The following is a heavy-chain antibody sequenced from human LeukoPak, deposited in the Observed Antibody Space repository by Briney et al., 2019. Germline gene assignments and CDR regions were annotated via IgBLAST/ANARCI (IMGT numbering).Heavy chain of an antibody. CDR2: IYSGGST. Sequence: PGGSLRLSCGASGFTVSSNYMSWVRQAPGKGLEWVSVIYSGGSTYYADSVKGRFTISRDNSKNTVNLQMNSLRAEDTAVYYCAGGRAAGYWGQGTLVTVSS. CDR1: GFTVSSNY. D-gene: IGHD6-25*01. J-gene: IGHJ4*02. CDR3: AGGRAAGY. V-gene: IGHV3-53*01.